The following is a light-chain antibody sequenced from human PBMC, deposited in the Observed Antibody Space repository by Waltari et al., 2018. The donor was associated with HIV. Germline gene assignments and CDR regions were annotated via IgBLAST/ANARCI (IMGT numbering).Light chain of an antibody. Sequence: QSALTQPASVSGSPGQSITISCTGTSSDVGGYNYVSWYQQHPGKAPKLMIYEVSNRPSGVSNRFSGSKSGNTASLTISGLHAEDEADEDGISYTSSSSYVVFGGGTKLTVL. V-gene: IGLV2-14*01. CDR1: SSDVGGYNY. CDR3: ISYTSSSSYVV. J-gene: IGLJ2*01. CDR2: EVS.